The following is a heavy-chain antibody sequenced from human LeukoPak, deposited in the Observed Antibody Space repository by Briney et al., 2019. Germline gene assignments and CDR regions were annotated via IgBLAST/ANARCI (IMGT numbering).Heavy chain of an antibody. CDR1: LYSPGKNYD. J-gene: IGHJ4*02. CDR3: ARYDSRGSASTRFDY. Sequence: SETLSLTCALSLYSPGKNYDWAWIRQPPGKGLDWIGRIYGTGSTYYNPSLMNRVTMSVDTFKNHFSLEVASVTAAGTGVYYCARYDSRGSASTRFDYWGQGILVTISS. D-gene: IGHD3-16*01. V-gene: IGHV4-38-2*01. CDR2: IYGTGST.